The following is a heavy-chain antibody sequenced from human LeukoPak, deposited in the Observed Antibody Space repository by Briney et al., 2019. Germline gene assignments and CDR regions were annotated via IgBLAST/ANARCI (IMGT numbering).Heavy chain of an antibody. J-gene: IGHJ6*02. D-gene: IGHD2-2*01. CDR2: TYYRSKWYN. CDR3: ARGYCNSTSCYDYYYGMDV. Sequence: SQTLSLTCAISGDSVSSNSAAWNWIRQSPSRGLEWLGRTYYRSKWYNDYAVSVKSRITINPDTSKNQFSLQLNSVTPEDTAVYYRARGYCNSTSCYDYYYGMDVWGQGTTVTVSS. V-gene: IGHV6-1*01. CDR1: GDSVSSNSAA.